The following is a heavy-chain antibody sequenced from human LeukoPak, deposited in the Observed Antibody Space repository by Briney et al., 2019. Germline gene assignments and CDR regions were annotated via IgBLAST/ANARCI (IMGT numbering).Heavy chain of an antibody. V-gene: IGHV1-8*01. CDR3: ARLFTCSSTSCPNPYYYYYGMDV. J-gene: IGHJ6*02. CDR2: MNPNSGNT. Sequence: ASVKVSCKASGYTFTSYDINWVRQATGQVLAWMGWMNPNSGNTGYAQKFQGRVTMTRNTSISTAYMELSSLRSEDTAVYYCARLFTCSSTSCPNPYYYYYGMDVWGQGTTVTVSS. D-gene: IGHD2-2*01. CDR1: GYTFTSYD.